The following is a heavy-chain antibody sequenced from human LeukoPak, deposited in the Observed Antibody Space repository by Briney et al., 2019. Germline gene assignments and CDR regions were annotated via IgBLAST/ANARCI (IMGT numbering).Heavy chain of an antibody. V-gene: IGHV4-59*12. CDR1: GGSISSYY. D-gene: IGHD5-18*01. CDR3: ARSEYSYGADAFDI. CDR2: IYYSGST. J-gene: IGHJ3*02. Sequence: SETLSLTCAVSGGSISSYYWSWIRQPPGKGLEWIGYIYYSGSTNYSPSLKSRVTISVDTSKNQFSLQLSSVTAADTAVYYCARSEYSYGADAFDIWGQGTMVTVSS.